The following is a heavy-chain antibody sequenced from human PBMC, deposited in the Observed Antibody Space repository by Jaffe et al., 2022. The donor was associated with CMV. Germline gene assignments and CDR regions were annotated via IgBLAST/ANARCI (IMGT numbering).Heavy chain of an antibody. CDR3: TRDQGYSGYPTFDY. Sequence: EVQLVESGGGLVQPGRSLRLSCTASGFTFGDYAMSWVRQAPGKGLEWVGFIRSKAYGGTTEYAASVKGRFTISRDDSKSIAYLQMNSLKTEDTAVYYCTRDQGYSGYPTFDYWGQGTLVTVSS. J-gene: IGHJ4*02. CDR1: GFTFGDYA. V-gene: IGHV3-49*04. D-gene: IGHD5-12*01. CDR2: IRSKAYGGTT.